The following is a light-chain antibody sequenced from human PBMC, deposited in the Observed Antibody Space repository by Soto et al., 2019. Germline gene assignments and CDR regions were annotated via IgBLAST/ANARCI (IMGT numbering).Light chain of an antibody. Sequence: QSALTQPASVSGSPGQSITISCSGTSSDVGYYNYVSWYQQHPGKAPKLMMYEVSNRPSGVSNRFSGSKSGNTASLTITGLQAEDEADYYCQSYDSSLSVVFGGGTKLTVL. CDR3: QSYDSSLSVV. J-gene: IGLJ2*01. V-gene: IGLV2-14*01. CDR1: SSDVGYYNY. CDR2: EVS.